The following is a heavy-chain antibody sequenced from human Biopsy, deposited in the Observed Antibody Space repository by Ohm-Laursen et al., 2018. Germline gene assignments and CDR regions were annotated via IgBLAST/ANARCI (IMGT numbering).Heavy chain of an antibody. CDR1: GFTFRTYG. D-gene: IGHD3-10*01. CDR2: ISYDQITK. Sequence: SLRLSCAASGFTFRTYGMHWVRLAPGKGLEWVAVISYDQITKHYADSVRGRFTIPRDNSKNTLYLQMNSLRAEDTAVFYCVKDRGAAGTDYYYGMDVWGQGTTVTVSS. J-gene: IGHJ6*02. V-gene: IGHV3-30*18. CDR3: VKDRGAAGTDYYYGMDV.